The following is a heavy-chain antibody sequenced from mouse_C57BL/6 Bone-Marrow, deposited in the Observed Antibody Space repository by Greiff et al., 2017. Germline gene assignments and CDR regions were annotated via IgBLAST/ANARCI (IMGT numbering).Heavy chain of an antibody. V-gene: IGHV1-61*01. D-gene: IGHD1-1*01. CDR1: GYTFTSYW. J-gene: IGHJ2*01. CDR3: ARWGTTTVVAFDY. CDR2: IYPSDSET. Sequence: QVQLQQPGAELVRPGSSVKLSCKASGYTFTSYWMDWVKQRPGQGLEWIGNIYPSDSETHYNQKFKDKATLTVDKSSSTAYMQLSSLTSEDSAVYYCARWGTTTVVAFDYWGQGTTLTVSS.